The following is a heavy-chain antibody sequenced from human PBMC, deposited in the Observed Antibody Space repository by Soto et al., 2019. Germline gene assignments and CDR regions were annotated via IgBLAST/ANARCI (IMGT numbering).Heavy chain of an antibody. J-gene: IGHJ6*03. CDR2: INEASTYI. D-gene: IGHD3-9*01. CDR3: VRDLGRYFRSGYMDL. CDR1: GFAFNTYS. V-gene: IGHV3-21*02. Sequence: EVQLVESGGGLVKPGGSLRLSCTASGFAFNTYSMNWVRQAPGKGLEWVSSINEASTYIYYADSLRGRITISRDNAKDSLFLQMNSPRPDDTSVYYCVRDLGRYFRSGYMDLWGDGATVTVSS.